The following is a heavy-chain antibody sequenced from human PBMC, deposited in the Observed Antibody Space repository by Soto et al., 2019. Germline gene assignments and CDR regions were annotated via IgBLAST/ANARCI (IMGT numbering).Heavy chain of an antibody. CDR3: ARVMAAMQNWLDP. Sequence: QVQLQESGPGLVKPSQTLSLTCTVSGGSISNVGYFWSWIRQPPGKGLEWIGVIYHTGTTYYNSSLTSRVSISIDTSKSQFPLKLNSVTAADTAVYYCARVMAAMQNWLDPWGQGTLVTVSP. CDR2: IYHTGTT. D-gene: IGHD2-2*01. CDR1: GGSISNVGYF. V-gene: IGHV4-30-4*01. J-gene: IGHJ5*02.